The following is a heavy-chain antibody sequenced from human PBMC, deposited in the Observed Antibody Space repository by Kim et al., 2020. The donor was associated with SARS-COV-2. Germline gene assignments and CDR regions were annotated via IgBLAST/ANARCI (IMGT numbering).Heavy chain of an antibody. D-gene: IGHD1-1*01. J-gene: IGHJ1*01. V-gene: IGHV3-30*01. Sequence: CADSVKGRFTISRDNSKNTLYLQMNSLRAEDTAVYYCARATQRVQYFQHWGQGTLVTVSS. CDR3: ARATQRVQYFQH.